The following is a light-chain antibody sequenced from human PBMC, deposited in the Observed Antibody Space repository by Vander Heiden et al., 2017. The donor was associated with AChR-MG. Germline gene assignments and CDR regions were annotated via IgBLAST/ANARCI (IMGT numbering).Light chain of an antibody. Sequence: QSALTQPRSVSGSPAQSVTISCTGTGSNAGGYNYVSWYQQHPGKAPKLIIYDVRKRPSGVPDRFSGSKSGNTASLTISGLQDEDEADYSGCAYAGTDTWVFGGGTKLTVL. CDR3: CAYAGTDTWV. CDR1: GSNAGGYNY. J-gene: IGLJ3*02. V-gene: IGLV2-11*01. CDR2: DVR.